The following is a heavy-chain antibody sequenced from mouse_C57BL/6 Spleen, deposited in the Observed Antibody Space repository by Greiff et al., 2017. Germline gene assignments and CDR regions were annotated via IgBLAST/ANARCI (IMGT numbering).Heavy chain of an antibody. J-gene: IGHJ4*01. CDR2: IDPSDSYT. V-gene: IGHV1-59*01. D-gene: IGHD2-5*01. CDR1: GYTFTSYW. CDR3: ARYSIPYAMDY. Sequence: QVQLQQPGAELVRPGPSVKLSCKASGYTFTSYWMHWVKQRPGQGLEWIGVIDPSDSYTNYNQKFKGKATLTVDTSSSTAYMQLSSLTSEDSAVYYCARYSIPYAMDYWGQGTSVTVSS.